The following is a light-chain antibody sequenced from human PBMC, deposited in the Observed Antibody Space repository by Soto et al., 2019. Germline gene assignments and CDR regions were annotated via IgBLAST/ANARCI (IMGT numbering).Light chain of an antibody. J-gene: IGKJ4*01. Sequence: IQLTQSPSSLSASVGDRVNITCRAGQYIGSALAWYQQRPGKAPKLLLYYASHLEAGVPYRFSGSVSGTDFNLTITILRPDDFATYYCQQCNGVPLTFGGGTKVQIK. V-gene: IGKV1-13*02. CDR1: QYIGSA. CDR2: YAS. CDR3: QQCNGVPLT.